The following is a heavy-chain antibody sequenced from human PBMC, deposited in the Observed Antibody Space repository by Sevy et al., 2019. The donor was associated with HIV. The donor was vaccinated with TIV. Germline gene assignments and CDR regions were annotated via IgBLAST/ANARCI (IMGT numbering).Heavy chain of an antibody. CDR3: ARHVDMTTLIGGLYYFDS. CDR1: GYKFTTYW. CDR2: IYPRDSDT. V-gene: IGHV5-51*01. J-gene: IGHJ4*02. Sequence: GESLKISCKASGYKFTTYWIGWARQMPGKGLEWMGMIYPRDSDTRYSPSFQGQVTISADTSINTAYLQWSSLKASDTAMYFCARHVDMTTLIGGLYYFDSWGQGILVTVSS. D-gene: IGHD4-4*01.